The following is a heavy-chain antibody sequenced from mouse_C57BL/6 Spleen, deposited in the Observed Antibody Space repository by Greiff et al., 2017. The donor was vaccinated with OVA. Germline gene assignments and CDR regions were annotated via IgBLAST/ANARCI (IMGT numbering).Heavy chain of an antibody. D-gene: IGHD2-4*01. Sequence: VQLQQSGAELARPGASVKLSCKASGYTFTSYGISWVKQRTGQGLEWIGEIYPRSGNTYYNEKFKGKATLTADKSSSTAYMELRSLTSEDSAVYFCARSNDYDDWYFDVWGTGTTVTVSS. V-gene: IGHV1-81*01. CDR2: IYPRSGNT. CDR3: ARSNDYDDWYFDV. CDR1: GYTFTSYG. J-gene: IGHJ1*03.